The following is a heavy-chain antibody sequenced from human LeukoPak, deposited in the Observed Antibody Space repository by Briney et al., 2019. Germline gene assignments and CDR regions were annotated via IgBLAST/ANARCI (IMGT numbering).Heavy chain of an antibody. D-gene: IGHD5-24*01. CDR1: GFTFSSYS. J-gene: IGHJ3*02. CDR3: ARVRGVEMATINAFDI. CDR2: ISSSSSYI. Sequence: NTGGSLRLSCAASGFTFSSYSMNWVRQAPGKGLEWVSSISSSSSYIYYADSVKGRFTISRDNAKNSLYLQMNSLRAEDTAVYYCARVRGVEMATINAFDIWGQGTMVTVSS. V-gene: IGHV3-21*01.